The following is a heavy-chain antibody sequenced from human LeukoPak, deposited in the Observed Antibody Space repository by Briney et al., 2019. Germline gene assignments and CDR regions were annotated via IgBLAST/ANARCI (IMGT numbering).Heavy chain of an antibody. V-gene: IGHV4-4*07. CDR2: IYTSGST. CDR1: GGSISSYY. J-gene: IGHJ4*02. Sequence: SETLSLTCTVSGGSISSYYWSWIRQPPGKGLEWIGRIYTSGSTNYNPSLKSRITMSVDTSKNQFSLKLSSVTAADTAVYYCASLVRGSPLGFDYWGQGTLVTVSS. D-gene: IGHD3-10*01. CDR3: ASLVRGSPLGFDY.